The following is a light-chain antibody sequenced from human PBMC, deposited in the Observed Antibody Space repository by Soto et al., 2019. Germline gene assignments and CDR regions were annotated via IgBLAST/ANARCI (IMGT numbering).Light chain of an antibody. CDR2: LNSDGSH. V-gene: IGLV4-69*02. J-gene: IGLJ2*01. CDR1: SGHSSYA. CDR3: QTWGTGIRVV. Sequence: QPVLTQPPSASASLGASVKLTCTLSSGHSSYAIAWHQQQPEKGPRYLMKLNSDGSHSKGDGIPDRFSGSSSGAERYLTISSLQSEDEADYYWQTWGTGIRVVFGGGTKLTVL.